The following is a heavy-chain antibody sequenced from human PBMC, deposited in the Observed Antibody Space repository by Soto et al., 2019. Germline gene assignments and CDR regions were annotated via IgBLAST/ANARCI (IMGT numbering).Heavy chain of an antibody. CDR3: ARGSSGYISSWYYFDY. J-gene: IGHJ4*02. D-gene: IGHD6-13*01. CDR2: ISGIGGST. CDR1: GFTFTAYA. V-gene: IGHV3-23*01. Sequence: GGPLRLSCEASGFTFTAYALSWVRQAPGKGLEWVATISGIGGSTYHADSVKGRFSISRDNSKNTVSLLMNSLRAEDTAVYFCARGSSGYISSWYYFDYWGRGTLVTVSS.